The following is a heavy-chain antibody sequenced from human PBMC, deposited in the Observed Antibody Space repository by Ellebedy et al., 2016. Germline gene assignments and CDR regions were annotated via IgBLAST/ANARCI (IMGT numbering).Heavy chain of an antibody. CDR2: IDYSGST. Sequence: SETLSLXXTVSGGSVSNTDSFWSWVRQPPGKGLEWIGYIDYSGSTYYNPSLKSRSSISIDTSKNQFSLKLSSVTAADTAVYYCARDYGSGSFDYWGQGTLVTVSS. CDR3: ARDYGSGSFDY. V-gene: IGHV4-30-4*01. D-gene: IGHD3-10*01. J-gene: IGHJ4*02. CDR1: GGSVSNTDSF.